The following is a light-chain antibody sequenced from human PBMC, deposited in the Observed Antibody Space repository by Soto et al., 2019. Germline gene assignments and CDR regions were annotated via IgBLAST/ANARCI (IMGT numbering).Light chain of an antibody. CDR1: QSVSSN. J-gene: IGKJ1*01. CDR3: QQRSNWPPWT. V-gene: IGKV3-15*01. Sequence: EIVMTQSPATLSVSPGERATLSCRASQSVSSNLAWYQQKPGQAPRLLIYGASTRATGIPARFSGSGSGTEFTLTINSLQSEDFAVYYCQQRSNWPPWTFGQGTKVDIK. CDR2: GAS.